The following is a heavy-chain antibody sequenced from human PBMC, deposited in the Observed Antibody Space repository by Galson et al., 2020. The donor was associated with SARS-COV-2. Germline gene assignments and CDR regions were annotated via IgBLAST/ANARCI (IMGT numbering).Heavy chain of an antibody. CDR2: IRSQPNNYAT. CDR3: TAFSRTLGYWFDP. CDR1: GFIFSVSA. Sequence: GGSLRLSCAASGFIFSVSAVHWVRQAPGKGLEWLGRIRSQPNNYATEYIASVKGRFTFSRDDSKNTAYLQMNSLKNEDTAVYYCTAFSRTLGYWFDPWGQGSLVIVSS. V-gene: IGHV3-73*01. D-gene: IGHD3-3*02. J-gene: IGHJ5*02.